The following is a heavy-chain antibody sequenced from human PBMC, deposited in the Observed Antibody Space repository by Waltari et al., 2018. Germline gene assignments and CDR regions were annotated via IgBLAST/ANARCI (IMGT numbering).Heavy chain of an antibody. CDR1: EFTFSSSA. D-gene: IGHD3-22*01. V-gene: IGHV3-30*09. CDR3: ARDYCDRTNCHGMDV. J-gene: IGHJ6*02. CDR2: ISYNERNI. Sequence: QVQLVESAGGVVQPGRSLRLSCAASEFTFSSSAMHGVRQAPGKGLEWVAVISYNERNIYYVDSVKGRFAISRDNSKKMLYLQMNSLRPEDTAVYYCARDYCDRTNCHGMDVWGQGTTVTVSS.